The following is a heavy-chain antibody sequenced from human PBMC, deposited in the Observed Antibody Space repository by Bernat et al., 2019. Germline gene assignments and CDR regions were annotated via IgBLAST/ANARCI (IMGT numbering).Heavy chain of an antibody. Sequence: QVQLVESGVGLVKPGGSLRLSCAASGFTFSDYYMSWIRQAPGKGLDWVSYISSSSYTNYADSVKGRFTISRDNAKNSLYLQMNSLRAEDTAVYYCARGTSTSAPYMDVWGKGTTVTVSS. CDR1: GFTFSDYY. CDR3: ARGTSTSAPYMDV. CDR2: ISSSSYT. J-gene: IGHJ6*03. V-gene: IGHV3-11*05.